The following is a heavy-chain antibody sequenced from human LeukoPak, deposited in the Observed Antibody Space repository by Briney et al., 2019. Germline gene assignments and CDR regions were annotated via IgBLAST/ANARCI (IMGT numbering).Heavy chain of an antibody. D-gene: IGHD3-22*01. CDR2: ISGSGDNT. J-gene: IGHJ4*02. V-gene: IGHV3-23*01. Sequence: GESLRLSCAASGFTFSSYAMSWVRQAPGKGLEWVSRISGSGDNTYYADSVKGRFTISRDNSKNTLYVQVNSLGTEDTAAYYCAKGSYYDSSGSFYFDYWGQGTLVTVSS. CDR3: AKGSYYDSSGSFYFDY. CDR1: GFTFSSYA.